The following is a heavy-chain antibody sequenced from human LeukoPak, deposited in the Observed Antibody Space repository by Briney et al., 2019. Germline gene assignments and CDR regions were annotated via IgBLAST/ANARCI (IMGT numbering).Heavy chain of an antibody. V-gene: IGHV3-74*01. CDR3: ARDILTGSQSRFQH. CDR2: INTDGSTT. Sequence: GGSLRLSCAASGFTFSGYWMHWVRQVPGAGLVWLSRINTDGSTTNYADSVKGRFTISRDNAKNSLYLQMNSLRAEDTAVYYCARDILTGSQSRFQHWGQGTLVTVSS. CDR1: GFTFSGYW. J-gene: IGHJ1*01. D-gene: IGHD3-9*01.